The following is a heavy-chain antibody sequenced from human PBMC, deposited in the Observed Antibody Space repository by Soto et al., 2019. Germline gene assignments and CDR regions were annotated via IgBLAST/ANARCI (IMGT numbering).Heavy chain of an antibody. D-gene: IGHD6-19*01. V-gene: IGHV4-59*08. Sequence: PSETLSLTCTVSGGSISSYYWSWIRQPPGKGLEWIGSIYHSGSTYYNPSLKSRVTISVDTSKNQFSLKLSSVTAADTAVYYCARVHSSGWYLFDYWGQGTLVTVSS. CDR1: GGSISSYY. CDR3: ARVHSSGWYLFDY. J-gene: IGHJ4*02. CDR2: IYHSGST.